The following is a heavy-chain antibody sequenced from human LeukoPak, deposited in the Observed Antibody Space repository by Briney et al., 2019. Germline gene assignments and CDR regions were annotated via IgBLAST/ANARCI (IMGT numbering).Heavy chain of an antibody. CDR3: ARLNSGSYYHPFDY. CDR2: ISSSGSTI. CDR1: GFTFSSYK. D-gene: IGHD1-26*01. Sequence: GGSLRLSFAASGFTFSSYKMNWVRQAPGKGLEWVSYISSSGSTIYYADSVKGRFTISRDNAKISLYLQMNSLRAEDTAVYYCARLNSGSYYHPFDYWGQGTLVTVSS. V-gene: IGHV3-48*03. J-gene: IGHJ4*02.